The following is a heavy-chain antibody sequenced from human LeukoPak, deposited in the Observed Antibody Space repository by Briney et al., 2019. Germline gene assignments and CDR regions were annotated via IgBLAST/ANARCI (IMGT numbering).Heavy chain of an antibody. CDR1: GYTFTSYA. CDR3: ARDRHNDILTGYLDY. D-gene: IGHD3-9*01. Sequence: ASVKVSCKAFGYTFTSYAMHWVRQAPGQRLEWMGWINAGNGNTKYSQKFQGRVTITRDTSASTAYMELSSLRSGDTAVYYCARDRHNDILTGYLDYWGQGTLVTVSS. CDR2: INAGNGNT. V-gene: IGHV1-3*01. J-gene: IGHJ4*02.